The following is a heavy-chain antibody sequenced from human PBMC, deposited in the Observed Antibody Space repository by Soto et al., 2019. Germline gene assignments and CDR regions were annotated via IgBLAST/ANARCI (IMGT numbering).Heavy chain of an antibody. CDR2: IDPSDSYT. V-gene: IGHV5-10-1*01. CDR1: GYSFTSYW. D-gene: IGHD2-8*01. CDR3: ARHVIPMVYAKLPYYYDGMDV. J-gene: IGHJ6*02. Sequence: GESLKLSCKGSGYSFTSYWISWVRQMPGKGLEWMGRIDPSDSYTNYSPSFQGHVTISADKSISTAYLQWSSLKASDTAMYYCARHVIPMVYAKLPYYYDGMDVWGQGTTVTIYS.